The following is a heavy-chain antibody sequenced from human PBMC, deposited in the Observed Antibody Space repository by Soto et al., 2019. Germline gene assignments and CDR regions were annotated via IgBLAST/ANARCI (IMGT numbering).Heavy chain of an antibody. CDR1: GYTFTGYY. D-gene: IGHD1-26*01. CDR2: INPNSGGT. CDR3: ATTIVGSHRGYYYYGMDV. V-gene: IGHV1-2*04. J-gene: IGHJ6*02. Sequence: ASVKVSCKASGYTFTGYYMHWVRQAPGQGLEWMGWINPNSGGTNYAQKFQGWVTMTRDTSISTAYMELSRLRSDDTAVYYCATTIVGSHRGYYYYGMDVWGQGTTGTVSS.